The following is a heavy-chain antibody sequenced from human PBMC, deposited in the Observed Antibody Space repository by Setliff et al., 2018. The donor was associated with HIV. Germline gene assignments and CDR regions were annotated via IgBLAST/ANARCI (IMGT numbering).Heavy chain of an antibody. CDR2: IYSGDTT. D-gene: IGHD5-18*01. V-gene: IGHV3-66*01. J-gene: IGHJ4*02. CDR1: GFTVSTNY. Sequence: PGGSLRLSCAASGFTVSTNYMNWVRQAPGKGLEWVSVIYSGDTTYYADSVKGRFTVSRDKSKNTLFLQMNSLRAEDTAVYYCASIELAAMVPVDYWGQGTLVTV. CDR3: ASIELAAMVPVDY.